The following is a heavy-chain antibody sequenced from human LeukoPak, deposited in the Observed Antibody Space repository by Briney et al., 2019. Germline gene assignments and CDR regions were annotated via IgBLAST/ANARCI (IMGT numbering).Heavy chain of an antibody. CDR1: GFTFSSYG. V-gene: IGHV3-30*02. J-gene: IGHJ4*02. Sequence: GGSLRLSCAASGFTFSSYGMHWVRQAPDKGLEGVAFIRYDGSNKYYADSVKGRFTISRDNSKNTLYLQMNSLRAEDTAVYYCAKVTWGVFDYWGQGTLVTVSS. D-gene: IGHD3-10*01. CDR2: IRYDGSNK. CDR3: AKVTWGVFDY.